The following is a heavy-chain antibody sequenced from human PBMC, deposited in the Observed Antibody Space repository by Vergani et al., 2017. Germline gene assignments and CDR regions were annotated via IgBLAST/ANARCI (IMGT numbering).Heavy chain of an antibody. CDR2: IIPILGIA. Sequence: QVQLVQSGAEVKKPGASVKVSCKASGGTFSSYAISWVRQAPGQGLEWMGRIIPILGIANYAQKFQGRVTITADKSTRTAYMELSSLRSEDTAVYYCARPSYCSSTSCPFDYWGQGTLVTVSS. D-gene: IGHD2-2*01. CDR3: ARPSYCSSTSCPFDY. J-gene: IGHJ4*02. CDR1: GGTFSSYA. V-gene: IGHV1-69*04.